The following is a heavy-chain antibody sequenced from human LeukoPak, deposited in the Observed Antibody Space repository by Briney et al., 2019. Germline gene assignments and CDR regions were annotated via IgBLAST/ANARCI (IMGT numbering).Heavy chain of an antibody. D-gene: IGHD2-15*01. CDR3: ARGGVSDIDY. J-gene: IGHJ4*02. CDR2: INPNSGGT. CDR1: GYTFTGYY. V-gene: IGHV1-2*02. Sequence: VASVKVSCKASGYTFTGYYIYWVRQAPGQGLEWMGWINPNSGGTNYAQKFQGRITMTRDTSVTTAYMELSRLRSDDTAVYYCARGGVSDIDYWGQGTLVTVSS.